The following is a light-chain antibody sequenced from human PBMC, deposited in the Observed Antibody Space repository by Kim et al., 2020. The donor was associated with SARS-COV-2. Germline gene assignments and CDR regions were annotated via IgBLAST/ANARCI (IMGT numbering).Light chain of an antibody. Sequence: GQSITISCAGSSSGIGAYDRVSWYRQHPGKAPTLVISEVSQRPSGVSSRFSGSKSGITASLTISGLQADDEADYYCNSFTTTSTWVFGGGTQLTVL. CDR3: NSFTTTSTWV. CDR1: SSGIGAYDR. V-gene: IGLV2-14*03. CDR2: EVS. J-gene: IGLJ3*02.